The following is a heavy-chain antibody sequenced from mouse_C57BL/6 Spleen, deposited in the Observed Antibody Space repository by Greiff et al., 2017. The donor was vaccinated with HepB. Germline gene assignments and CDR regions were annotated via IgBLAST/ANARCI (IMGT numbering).Heavy chain of an antibody. J-gene: IGHJ4*01. CDR3: ATQIDNGYAMDY. V-gene: IGHV1-69*01. CDR1: GYTFTSYW. Sequence: VQLQQSGAELVMPGASVKLSCKASGYTFTSYWMHWVKQRPGQGLEWIGEIDPSDSYTNYNQKFKGKSTLTVDKSSSTAYMQLSSLTSEDSEVYYCATQIDNGYAMDYWGQGTSVTVSS. CDR2: IDPSDSYT.